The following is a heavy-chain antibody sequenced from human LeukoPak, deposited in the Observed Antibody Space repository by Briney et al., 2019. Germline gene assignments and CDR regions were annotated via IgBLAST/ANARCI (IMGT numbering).Heavy chain of an antibody. Sequence: KVSCKASGGTFSSYAISWVRQMPGGGLEWMGIIYPRDSDTRYSPSFQGQITVSAAGSISTAYLQWGSLKASDTAMYYCARVSSGAFDIWGQGTMVTVSS. CDR2: IYPRDSDT. CDR3: ARVSSGAFDI. D-gene: IGHD6-25*01. CDR1: GGTFSSYA. J-gene: IGHJ3*02. V-gene: IGHV5-51*01.